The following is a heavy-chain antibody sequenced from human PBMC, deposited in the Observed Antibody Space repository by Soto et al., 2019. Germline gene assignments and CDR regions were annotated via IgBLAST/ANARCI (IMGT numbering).Heavy chain of an antibody. D-gene: IGHD3-22*01. Sequence: QITLKESGPTLVKPTQTLTLTCTFSGFSLSTSGVGVGWIRQPPGKALEWLALIYWDDDKRYSPSLKSRLTIPKDHPKNQVVLTMTNMDPVDTATYYCAHHRDYYDSSGYPPTWFDPWGQGTLVTVSS. V-gene: IGHV2-5*02. CDR3: AHHRDYYDSSGYPPTWFDP. J-gene: IGHJ5*02. CDR2: IYWDDDK. CDR1: GFSLSTSGVG.